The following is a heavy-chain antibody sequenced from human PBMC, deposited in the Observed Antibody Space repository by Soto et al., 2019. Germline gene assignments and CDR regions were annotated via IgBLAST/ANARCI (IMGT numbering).Heavy chain of an antibody. V-gene: IGHV1-18*01. CDR2: ISAYNGNT. Sequence: ASVKVSCKASGYTFTSYGINWVRQAPGQGLEWMGWISAYNGNTHYAQKLQGRVTMTTDTSTSTAYMELRSLRSDDTAVYYCARVQSGYDFAYWGQGTLVTVFS. CDR1: GYTFTSYG. J-gene: IGHJ4*02. D-gene: IGHD5-12*01. CDR3: ARVQSGYDFAY.